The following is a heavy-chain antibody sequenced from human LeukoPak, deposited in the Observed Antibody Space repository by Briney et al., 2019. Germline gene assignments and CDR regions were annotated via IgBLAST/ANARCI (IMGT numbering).Heavy chain of an antibody. CDR1: GFTFSNYW. D-gene: IGHD6-13*01. Sequence: AGGSLRLSCAASGFTFSNYWMSWVRQAPGKGLEWVASIKQDGSEKHYVDSVKGLFTISRDNAKNSLYLQMNSPRADDTAVYYCARLYSSSVNFWGQGTMVIVSS. CDR3: ARLYSSSVNF. CDR2: IKQDGSEK. J-gene: IGHJ4*02. V-gene: IGHV3-7*01.